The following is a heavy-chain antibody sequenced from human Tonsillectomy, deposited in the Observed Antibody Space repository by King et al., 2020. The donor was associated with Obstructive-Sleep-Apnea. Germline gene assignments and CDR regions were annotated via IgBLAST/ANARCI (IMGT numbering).Heavy chain of an antibody. V-gene: IGHV3-11*06. CDR2: ISSSSSCT. CDR1: GFTFSDYY. CDR3: ARDQGYEFHRLTGEGMDV. J-gene: IGHJ6*02. D-gene: IGHD1-20*01. Sequence: VQLVESGGGLVKPGGSLRLSCAASGFTFSDYYMSWIRQAPGRGLEWVSYISSSSSCTNYADSVKGRLSIPRDNAKNSLYLQMNSLRAEDTPVYYCARDQGYEFHRLTGEGMDVWGQGTTVTVSS.